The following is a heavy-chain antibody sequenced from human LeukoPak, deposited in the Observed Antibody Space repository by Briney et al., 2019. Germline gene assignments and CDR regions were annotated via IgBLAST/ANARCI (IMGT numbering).Heavy chain of an antibody. CDR2: IKSKTNGGTT. CDR3: TTGCSSTTCYHRDNWLDP. Sequence: GGSLRLSCAASGFTFSNAWMSWVRQAPGKGLEWVGRIKSKTNGGTTDYAAPVKGRFTISRDDSKNTLYLQMNSLKTEDTAVYYCTTGCSSTTCYHRDNWLDPWGQGTLVTVSS. D-gene: IGHD2-2*01. CDR1: GFTFSNAW. J-gene: IGHJ5*02. V-gene: IGHV3-15*01.